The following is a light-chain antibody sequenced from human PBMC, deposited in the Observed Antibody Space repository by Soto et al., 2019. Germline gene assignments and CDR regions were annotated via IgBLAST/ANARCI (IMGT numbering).Light chain of an antibody. CDR1: QSVGSSY. V-gene: IGKV3-20*01. Sequence: DIVLTQSPGTLSLSPGERATLSCRASQSVGSSYLAWYQQKPGQAPRLLLYATSSRATGIPDRFSGSWSGTDFTLTISRLEPEDFAVYYCHQYGSSLTFGQGTRVEI. CDR2: ATS. CDR3: HQYGSSLT. J-gene: IGKJ1*01.